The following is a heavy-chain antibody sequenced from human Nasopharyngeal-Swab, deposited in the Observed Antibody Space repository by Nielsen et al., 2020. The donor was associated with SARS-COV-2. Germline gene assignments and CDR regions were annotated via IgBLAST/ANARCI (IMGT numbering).Heavy chain of an antibody. CDR2: ISRNSGT. J-gene: IGHJ5*02. CDR3: AKEGATGWFDP. V-gene: IGHV4-59*11. Sequence: SETLSLTCTVSGVPITSQYWSWIRQPPGKGLEWIGYISRNSGTSYNPSLKSRVTMFMDTSKNQFSLRLRSVTAADTAVYYCAKEGATGWFDPWGQGTLVTVSS. CDR1: GVPITSQY.